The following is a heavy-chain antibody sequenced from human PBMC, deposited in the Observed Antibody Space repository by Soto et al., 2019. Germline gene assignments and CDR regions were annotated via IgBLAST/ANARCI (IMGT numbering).Heavy chain of an antibody. CDR1: GFTFTSSA. J-gene: IGHJ5*02. Sequence: SLKVSCKASGFTFTSSAVHWVRQARGQRLEWIGWIVVGSGNTNYAQKYQERFTITRDMSTSTAYMRLSSLRSEDTAVDYCAADTYGDWGFDPWGQGTLVTVSS. CDR3: AADTYGDWGFDP. D-gene: IGHD4-17*01. CDR2: IVVGSGNT. V-gene: IGHV1-58*01.